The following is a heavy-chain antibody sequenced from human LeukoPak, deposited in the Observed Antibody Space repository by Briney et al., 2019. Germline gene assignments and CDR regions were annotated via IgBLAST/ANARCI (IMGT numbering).Heavy chain of an antibody. CDR2: ISSSGSTI. CDR1: GFTFSDYY. CDR3: ARQGYSYGQDAFDI. J-gene: IGHJ3*02. V-gene: IGHV3-11*01. Sequence: GGSLRLSCAASGFTFSDYYMSWIRQAPGKGLEWVSYISSSGSTIYYADFVKGRFTISRDNAKNSLYLQMNSLRAEDTAVYYCARQGYSYGQDAFDIWGQGTMVTVSS. D-gene: IGHD5-18*01.